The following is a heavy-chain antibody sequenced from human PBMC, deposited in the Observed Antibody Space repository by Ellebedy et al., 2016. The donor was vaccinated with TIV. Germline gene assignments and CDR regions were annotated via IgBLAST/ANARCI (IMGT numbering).Heavy chain of an antibody. CDR2: ISYDGSNK. CDR3: ARDSYYDPTEKFDY. Sequence: PGGSLRLSCVASGFTFSSYGMHRVRQAPGKGLEWVAVISYDGSNKYYADSVKGRFTISRDNSKNTLYLQMNSLRAEDTAVYYCARDSYYDPTEKFDYWGQGTLVTVSS. V-gene: IGHV3-30*03. CDR1: GFTFSSYG. J-gene: IGHJ4*02. D-gene: IGHD3-22*01.